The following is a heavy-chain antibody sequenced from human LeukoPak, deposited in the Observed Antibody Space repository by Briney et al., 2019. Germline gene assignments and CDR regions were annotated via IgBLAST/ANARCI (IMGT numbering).Heavy chain of an antibody. V-gene: IGHV1-46*01. CDR2: INPSGGGT. CDR1: GYTFTSYY. D-gene: IGHD1-26*01. CDR3: ARDWGGATHGNYYYYYGMDV. J-gene: IGHJ6*02. Sequence: ASVKVSCKASGYTFTSYYMHWVRQAPGQGLEWMGIINPSGGGTSYAQKFQGRVTMTRDTSTSTVYMELSSLRSEGTAVYYCARDWGGATHGNYYYYYGMDVWGQGTTVTVSS.